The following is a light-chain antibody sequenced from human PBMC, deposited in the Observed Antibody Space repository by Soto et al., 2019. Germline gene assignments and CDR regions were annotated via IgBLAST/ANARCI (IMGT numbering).Light chain of an antibody. J-gene: IGLJ2*01. V-gene: IGLV1-47*02. CDR1: SSNIGTHY. CDR3: AVWDDGLNGPGML. CDR2: ANH. Sequence: QSVVIQPPSLSGTPGQRITFSCSGSSSNIGTHYVYWYQQVSGSAPKVVIHANHQRPSGVPDRFSGSKSGTSATLAIRGLQSEDEAEYYCAVWDDGLNGPGMLFGGGTKLTVL.